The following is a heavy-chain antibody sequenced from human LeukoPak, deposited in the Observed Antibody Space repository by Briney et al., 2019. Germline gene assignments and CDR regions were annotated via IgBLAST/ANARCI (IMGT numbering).Heavy chain of an antibody. CDR1: GFTFNTYS. V-gene: IGHV3-23*01. D-gene: IGHD3-10*02. CDR3: AKCSAGYYNDAFDI. J-gene: IGHJ3*02. Sequence: TGGSLRLSCADSGFTFNTYSMNWVRQAPGKGLEWVSYISGGGAKRHYSDSVKGRFTISRDNPKNTLYLQINNLRAEDTAMYYCAKCSAGYYNDAFDIWGRGTMVTVSS. CDR2: ISGGGAKR.